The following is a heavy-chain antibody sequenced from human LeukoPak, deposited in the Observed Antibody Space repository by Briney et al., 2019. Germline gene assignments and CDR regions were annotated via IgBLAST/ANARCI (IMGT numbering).Heavy chain of an antibody. J-gene: IGHJ4*02. CDR3: AKDAEDIVVVPAAIGGTAFDY. CDR2: IKADGGEK. D-gene: IGHD2-2*01. CDR1: GFTFSTYW. Sequence: GGSLRLSCAASGFTFSTYWMNWFRQTPGKGLEWVAKIKADGGEKDHVASVKGRFTISRDNAKNSLYLQMNSLRVEDTAVYYCAKDAEDIVVVPAAIGGTAFDYWGQGTLVTVSS. V-gene: IGHV3-7*01.